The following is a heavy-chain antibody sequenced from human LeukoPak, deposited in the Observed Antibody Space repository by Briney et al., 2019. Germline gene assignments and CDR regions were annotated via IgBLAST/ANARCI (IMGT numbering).Heavy chain of an antibody. J-gene: IGHJ4*02. Sequence: GGSLRLSCAASGFTFSSYAMHWVRQAPGKGLEYVSAISGNGGNTFYANSVKGRFTISRVNSKNTLYLQMGSLKPEDMAVYYCARDSCSGDRCWRYFVNWGQGTLVTVS. V-gene: IGHV3-64*01. D-gene: IGHD2-15*01. CDR1: GFTFSSYA. CDR2: ISGNGGNT. CDR3: ARDSCSGDRCWRYFVN.